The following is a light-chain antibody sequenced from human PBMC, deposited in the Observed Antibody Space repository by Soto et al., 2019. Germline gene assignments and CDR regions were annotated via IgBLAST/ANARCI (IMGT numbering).Light chain of an antibody. Sequence: AIRMTQSPSSFSASTGDRVTITCRASQGISSYLAWYQQKPGKAPKLLIYAASTWQSGVPSRFSGSGSGTDFTLTISCLQSEDFANYYWQQYYSYPRTFGGGTKVEIK. CDR1: QGISSY. J-gene: IGKJ4*01. V-gene: IGKV1-8*01. CDR2: AAS. CDR3: QQYYSYPRT.